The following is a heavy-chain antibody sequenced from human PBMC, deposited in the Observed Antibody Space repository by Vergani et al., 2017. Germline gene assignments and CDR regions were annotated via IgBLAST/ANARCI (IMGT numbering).Heavy chain of an antibody. CDR1: GGSISSGGYY. J-gene: IGHJ1*01. D-gene: IGHD5-12*01. CDR2: IYYSGST. CDR3: ARGVYSGYDLYFQH. Sequence: QLQLQESGSGLVKPSQTLSLTCAVSGGSISSGGYYWSWIRQHPGKGLEWIGYIYYSGSTYYNPSLKSRVTISVDTSTNQFSLKLSSVTAADTAVYYCARGVYSGYDLYFQHWGQGTLVTVSS. V-gene: IGHV4-31*11.